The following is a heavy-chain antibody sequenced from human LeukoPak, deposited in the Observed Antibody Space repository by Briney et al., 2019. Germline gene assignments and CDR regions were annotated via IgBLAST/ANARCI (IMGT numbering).Heavy chain of an antibody. J-gene: IGHJ4*02. Sequence: GGSLRLSCAASGFTFSSYSMNWVRQAPGKGLEWDSYISSSSSTIYYADSVKGRFTISRDNAKNSLYLQMNSLRAEDTAVYYCARETTFRLPQVKGLDYWGQGTLVTASS. CDR1: GFTFSSYS. V-gene: IGHV3-48*01. CDR2: ISSSSSTI. D-gene: IGHD2/OR15-2a*01. CDR3: ARETTFRLPQVKGLDY.